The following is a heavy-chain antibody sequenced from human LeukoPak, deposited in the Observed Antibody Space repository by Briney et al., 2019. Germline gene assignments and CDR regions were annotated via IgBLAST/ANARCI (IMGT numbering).Heavy chain of an antibody. Sequence: EASVKVSCKASGGTFSSYAISWVRQAPGQGLEWMGGIIPIFGTANYAQKFQGRVTITADKSTSTAYMELSSLRSEDTAVYYCASLQGGYGSSTSCPEIDYWGQGTLVTVSS. CDR1: GGTFSSYA. D-gene: IGHD2-2*01. V-gene: IGHV1-69*06. CDR2: IIPIFGTA. CDR3: ASLQGGYGSSTSCPEIDY. J-gene: IGHJ4*02.